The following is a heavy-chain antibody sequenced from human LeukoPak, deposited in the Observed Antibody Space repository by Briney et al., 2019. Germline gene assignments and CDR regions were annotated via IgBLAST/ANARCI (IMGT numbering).Heavy chain of an antibody. CDR1: GGSISSYY. V-gene: IGHV4-59*12. J-gene: IGHJ3*02. CDR3: ARDRMVRGLCYAFDI. Sequence: PSETLSLTCTVSGGSISSYYWSWIWQPPGKGLEWIGYIYYSRGTMYNPSLKSRVTISIDTSKRQLSLKVNSVTAADTAVYYCARDRMVRGLCYAFDIWGQGTMVTVSS. D-gene: IGHD3-10*01. CDR2: IYYSRGT.